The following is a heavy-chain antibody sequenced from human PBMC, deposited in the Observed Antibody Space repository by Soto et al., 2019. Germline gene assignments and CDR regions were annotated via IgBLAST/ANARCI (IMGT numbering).Heavy chain of an antibody. J-gene: IGHJ6*02. CDR3: ARAYYDFWSGSTHDYYYGMDV. CDR2: IIPIFGTA. V-gene: IGHV1-69*13. CDR1: GGTFSSYA. D-gene: IGHD3-3*01. Sequence: SVKVSCKASGGTFSSYAISWVRQAPGQGLEWMGGIIPIFGTANYAQKFQGRVTITADESTSTAYMELSSLRSEDTAVYYCARAYYDFWSGSTHDYYYGMDVWGQGTTVTVSS.